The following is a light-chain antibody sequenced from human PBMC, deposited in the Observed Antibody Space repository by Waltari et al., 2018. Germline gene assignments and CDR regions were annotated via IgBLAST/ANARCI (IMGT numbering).Light chain of an antibody. V-gene: IGKV3-20*01. J-gene: IGKJ4*01. CDR3: QQYGSPALT. Sequence: EIVLTQSPGTLSLSPGERATLSCRASQSVSSSYLAWYQQKPGQAPRLIIYGASSRATGIPDRFSGSGSGTDFTLTISRLEPEDRAVYYCQQYGSPALTFGGGTKVEIK. CDR1: QSVSSSY. CDR2: GAS.